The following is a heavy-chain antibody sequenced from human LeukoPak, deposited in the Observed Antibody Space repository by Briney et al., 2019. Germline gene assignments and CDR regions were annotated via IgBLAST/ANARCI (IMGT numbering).Heavy chain of an antibody. D-gene: IGHD2-21*02. J-gene: IGHJ3*02. CDR2: ISSSGNGDTI. Sequence: PGGSLRLSCAASGFTFSTYEMNWVRQAPGKGLEWVSYISSSGNGDTIYQPDSAKGRFTISRDNAENSLYLQMNSLRAEDTAVYFCARARGDWDAFDIWGRGTMVTVTS. V-gene: IGHV3-48*03. CDR3: ARARGDWDAFDI. CDR1: GFTFSTYE.